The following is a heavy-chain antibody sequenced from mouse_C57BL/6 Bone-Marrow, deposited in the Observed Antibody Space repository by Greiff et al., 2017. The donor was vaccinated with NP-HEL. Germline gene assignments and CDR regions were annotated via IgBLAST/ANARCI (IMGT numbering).Heavy chain of an antibody. CDR2: IYPGDGDT. D-gene: IGHD2-4*01. CDR1: GYAFSSSW. CDR3: AGLGDYDEGAFAY. J-gene: IGHJ3*01. Sequence: QVQLQQSGPELVKPGASVKISCKASGYAFSSSWMNWVKQRPGKGLEWIGRIYPGDGDTNYNGKFKGKATLTADKSSSTAYMQLSSLTSEDSAVYFCAGLGDYDEGAFAYWGQGTLVTVSA. V-gene: IGHV1-82*01.